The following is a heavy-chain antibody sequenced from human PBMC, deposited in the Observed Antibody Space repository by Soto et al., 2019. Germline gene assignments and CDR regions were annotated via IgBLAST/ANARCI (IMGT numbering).Heavy chain of an antibody. Sequence: SETLSLTCSVSGGSMSKFYWSWIRKTAGKGLEWMGRVYATGTSDYNPSLRSCIATSVDISKKTFSLRLRSVTAADTGVYYCVRDASKTLRDCFDPWGQGIWVTVSS. V-gene: IGHV4-4*07. D-gene: IGHD4-17*01. CDR2: VYATGTS. CDR3: VRDASKTLRDCFDP. CDR1: GGSMSKFY. J-gene: IGHJ5*02.